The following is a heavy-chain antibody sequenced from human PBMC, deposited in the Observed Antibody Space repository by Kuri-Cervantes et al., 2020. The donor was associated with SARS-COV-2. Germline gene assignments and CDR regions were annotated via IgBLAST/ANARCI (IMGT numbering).Heavy chain of an antibody. CDR2: ISSSSSYT. D-gene: IGHD2/OR15-2a*01. J-gene: IGHJ2*01. CDR1: GFTFSDYY. Sequence: LPLTCAASGFTFSDYYMSWIRQAPGKGLEWVSYISSSSSYTNYAGSVKGRFTISRDNAKNSLYLQMNSLRAEDTAVYYCASRGNSRNWYFDLWGRGTLVTVSS. V-gene: IGHV3-11*03. CDR3: ASRGNSRNWYFDL.